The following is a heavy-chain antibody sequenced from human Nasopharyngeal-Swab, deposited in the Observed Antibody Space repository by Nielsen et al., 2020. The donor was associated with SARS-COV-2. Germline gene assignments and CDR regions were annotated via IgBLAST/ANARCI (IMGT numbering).Heavy chain of an antibody. CDR3: TRPIYCSSTSCSDV. CDR1: GFTFSGSA. Sequence: GGSLRLSCAASGFTFSGSAMHWVRQASGKGLEWVGRIRSKANSYATAYAASVKGRFTISRDDSENTAYLQMNSLKTEDTAVYYCTRPIYCSSTSCSDVWGKGTTVTVSS. V-gene: IGHV3-73*01. CDR2: IRSKANSYAT. D-gene: IGHD2-2*01. J-gene: IGHJ6*04.